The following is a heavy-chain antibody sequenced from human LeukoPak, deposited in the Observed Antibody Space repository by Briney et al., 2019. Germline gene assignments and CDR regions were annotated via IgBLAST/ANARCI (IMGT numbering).Heavy chain of an antibody. CDR2: IYSGGST. CDR1: ERMVRNSY. V-gene: IGHV3-53*01. CDR3: VRDLRDRRRYSNYYMDV. J-gene: IGHJ6*03. Sequence: PGGSLRLSCEGPERMVRNSYMSWVRQSPGRGLEWVSVIYSGGSTDYADSVKGRFTTSRDTSKNTLYLQMNDVRAEDTGIYYCVRDLRDRRRYSNYYMDVWGKGTTVTVSS.